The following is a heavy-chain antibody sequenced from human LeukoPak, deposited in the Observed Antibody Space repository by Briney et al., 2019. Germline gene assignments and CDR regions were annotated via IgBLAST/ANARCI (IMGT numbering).Heavy chain of an antibody. CDR1: GFTFSSYG. V-gene: IGHV3-30*03. D-gene: IGHD4-17*01. CDR2: ISYDGSNK. CDR3: AREQKGELDYGDYPWGVDAFDI. J-gene: IGHJ3*02. Sequence: GSLRLSCAASGFTFSSYGMHWVRQAPGKGLEWVAVISYDGSNKYYADSVKGRFTISRDNSKNTLYLQMNSLRAEDTAVYYCAREQKGELDYGDYPWGVDAFDIWGQGTMVTVSS.